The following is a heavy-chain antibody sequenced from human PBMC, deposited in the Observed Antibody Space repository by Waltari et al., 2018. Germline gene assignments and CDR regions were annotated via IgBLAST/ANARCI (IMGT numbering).Heavy chain of an antibody. D-gene: IGHD3-3*01. CDR2: IDSGGDT. CDR3: ARAAGFDILSGHFYLDS. Sequence: DVEVVESGGALVQPGGSLRLSCVASGFTFRTHDMHWVRQIKGRGLEWVAAIDSGGDTYYPESLRGRFTISRETAKNVGYLQMNSRRLEDTGIYYCARAAGFDILSGHFYLDSWGPGTLVTVSS. J-gene: IGHJ4*02. V-gene: IGHV3-13*01. CDR1: GFTFRTHD.